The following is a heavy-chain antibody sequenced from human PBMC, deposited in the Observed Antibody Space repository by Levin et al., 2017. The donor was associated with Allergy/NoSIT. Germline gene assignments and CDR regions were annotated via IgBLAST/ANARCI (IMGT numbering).Heavy chain of an antibody. Sequence: SGPTLVKPTQTLTLTCTFSGFSLSTSGMCVSWIRQPPGKALEWLARIDWDDDKYYSTSLKTRLTISKDTSKNQVVLTMTNMDPVDTATYYCARIRPDGGDTAMVGGFDYWGQGTLVTVSS. J-gene: IGHJ4*02. V-gene: IGHV2-70*11. CDR2: IDWDDDK. CDR1: GFSLSTSGMC. CDR3: ARIRPDGGDTAMVGGFDY. D-gene: IGHD5-18*01.